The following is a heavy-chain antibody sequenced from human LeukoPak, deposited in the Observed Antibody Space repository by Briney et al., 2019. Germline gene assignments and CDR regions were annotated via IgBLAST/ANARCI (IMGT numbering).Heavy chain of an antibody. D-gene: IGHD2-2*01. J-gene: IGHJ4*02. CDR3: ARGVVPAARGVFDY. CDR2: IIPIFGTA. Sequence: SVKVSCKASGGTFSSYAISWVRQAPGQGLELMGGIIPIFGTANYAQKFQGRVTITADKSTSTAYMELSSLRSEDTAVYYCARGVVPAARGVFDYWGQGTLVTVSS. CDR1: GGTFSSYA. V-gene: IGHV1-69*06.